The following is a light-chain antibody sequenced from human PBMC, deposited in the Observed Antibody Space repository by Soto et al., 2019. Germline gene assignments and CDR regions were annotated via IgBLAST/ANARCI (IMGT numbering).Light chain of an antibody. Sequence: EIVLTQSPATLSLSPGERASLSCRAGQRVSSYLAWYQQKPGQAPRLLVDDASNRATGIPARFSGSGSGTDFTLTSSSLEPEDFAVYYCQQRSNRITFGQGTRLEIK. CDR2: DAS. J-gene: IGKJ5*01. CDR3: QQRSNRIT. V-gene: IGKV3-11*01. CDR1: QRVSSY.